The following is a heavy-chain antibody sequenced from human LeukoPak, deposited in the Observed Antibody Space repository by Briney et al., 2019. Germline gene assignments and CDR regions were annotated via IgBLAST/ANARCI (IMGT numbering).Heavy chain of an antibody. Sequence: PSETLSLTCTVSGGSISSYYWSWIRQPPGKGLEWIGYIYYSGSTNYNPSLKSRVTISVDTSKNQFSLKLSSVTAADTAVYYCARDRRYSYGSAGYDYWGQGTLVTVSS. CDR3: ARDRRYSYGSAGYDY. J-gene: IGHJ4*02. V-gene: IGHV4-59*01. CDR2: IYYSGST. D-gene: IGHD5-18*01. CDR1: GGSISSYY.